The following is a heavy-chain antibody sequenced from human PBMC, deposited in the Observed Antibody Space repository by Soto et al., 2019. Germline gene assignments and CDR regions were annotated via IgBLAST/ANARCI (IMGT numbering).Heavy chain of an antibody. Sequence: QVQLVQSGAEVKKPGSSVKVSCKASGGTFSSYAISWVRQAPGQGLEWMGGIIPIFGTADYAQKFQGRVTVTADGSTSTAYMELSSLRSEDTAVYYCALHYGSGSNYYYYGMDVWGQGTTVTVSS. CDR2: IIPIFGTA. CDR3: ALHYGSGSNYYYYGMDV. D-gene: IGHD3-10*01. CDR1: GGTFSSYA. V-gene: IGHV1-69*12. J-gene: IGHJ6*02.